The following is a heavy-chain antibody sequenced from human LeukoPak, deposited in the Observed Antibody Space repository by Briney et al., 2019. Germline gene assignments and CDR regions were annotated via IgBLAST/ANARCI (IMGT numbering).Heavy chain of an antibody. CDR2: ISGDGGST. CDR3: AKSYYAGDYYGMDV. V-gene: IGHV3-43*02. CDR1: GFTFDDYA. J-gene: IGHJ6*02. D-gene: IGHD1-26*01. Sequence: PGGSLRLSCAASGFTFDDYAMHWVRQAPGKGLEWVSLISGDGGSTCYADSVKGRFTISRDNSKNSLYLQMNSLRTEDTALYYCAKSYYAGDYYGMDVWGQGTTVTVSS.